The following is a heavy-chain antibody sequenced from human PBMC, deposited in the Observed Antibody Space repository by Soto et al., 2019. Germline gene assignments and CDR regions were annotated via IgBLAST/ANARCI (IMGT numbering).Heavy chain of an antibody. CDR3: ARDRGTMADAFDI. J-gene: IGHJ3*02. D-gene: IGHD3-10*01. Sequence: QVQLQESGPGLVKPSQTLSLTCTVSGGSISSGGYYWSWIRHHPGKGLEWIGYIYSSGRTYYNPSLKSRVTISVDTSKNQFSLKLSSVTAADTAVYYCARDRGTMADAFDIWGQGTLVTVSS. CDR2: IYSSGRT. CDR1: GGSISSGGYY. V-gene: IGHV4-31*03.